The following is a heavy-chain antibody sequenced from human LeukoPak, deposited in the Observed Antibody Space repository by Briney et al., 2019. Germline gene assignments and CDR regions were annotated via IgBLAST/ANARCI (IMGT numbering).Heavy chain of an antibody. CDR1: GYTFTTYD. J-gene: IGHJ4*02. V-gene: IGHV1-8*01. CDR2: MNPKSGNT. Sequence: EASVKVSCKASGYTFTTYDINWVRQATGQGLEWMGRMNPKSGNTAYAQKFQGRVTMTRNTSIDTAYLEMSSLRSEDTAMYYCARVFGGHEIGFWGQGTQVTVSS. CDR3: ARVFGGHEIGF. D-gene: IGHD5-12*01.